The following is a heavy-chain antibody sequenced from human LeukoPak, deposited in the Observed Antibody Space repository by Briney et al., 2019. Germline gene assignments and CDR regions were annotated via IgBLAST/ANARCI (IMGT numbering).Heavy chain of an antibody. CDR2: IKQDGSEK. Sequence: GGSLRLSCAASGFTFSSYWMNWVRQAPGKGLEWVANIKQDGSEKYYVDSVKGRFTISRDNAKNSLYLQMNSLRAEDTAVYYCARAKNPRYSSGWYAGDYWGQGTLVTVSS. CDR1: GFTFSSYW. V-gene: IGHV3-7*01. J-gene: IGHJ4*02. D-gene: IGHD6-19*01. CDR3: ARAKNPRYSSGWYAGDY.